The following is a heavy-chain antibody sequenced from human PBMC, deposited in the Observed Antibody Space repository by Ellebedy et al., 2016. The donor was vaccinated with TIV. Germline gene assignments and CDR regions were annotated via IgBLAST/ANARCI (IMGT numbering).Heavy chain of an antibody. CDR1: GFTFSSDW. Sequence: PSETLSLTCAASGFTFSSDWMSWVRQAPGKGLEWVANIKQDGSEKYYLDSVKGRVTISRDNAKNSLYLQMNSLRAEDTAVYYCAGNADVRFDPWGQGTLVSVSS. CDR2: IKQDGSEK. J-gene: IGHJ5*02. V-gene: IGHV3-7*01. CDR3: AGNADVRFDP. D-gene: IGHD1-1*01.